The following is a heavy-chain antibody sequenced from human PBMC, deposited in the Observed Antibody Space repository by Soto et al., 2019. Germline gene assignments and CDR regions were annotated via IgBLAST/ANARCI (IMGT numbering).Heavy chain of an antibody. CDR1: GFTFSSYA. D-gene: IGHD3-9*01. CDR2: VSGGGGTT. Sequence: GGSLRLSCAASGFTFSSYAMSWVRQAPGRGLEWVSTVSGGGGTTNYADSVKGRFSISRDNSKDTLYLQMNSLRSEDTAVYYCATDNAYYDILTGYSPGAWFDPWGQGTLVTVSS. CDR3: ATDNAYYDILTGYSPGAWFDP. J-gene: IGHJ5*02. V-gene: IGHV3-23*01.